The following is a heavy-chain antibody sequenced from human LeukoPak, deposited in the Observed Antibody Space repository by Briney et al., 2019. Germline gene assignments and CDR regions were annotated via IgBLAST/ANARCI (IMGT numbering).Heavy chain of an antibody. V-gene: IGHV1-69*13. CDR3: ARGVYGSSGFSFDY. CDR2: IIPIFCTA. CDR1: GGTFSSYA. Sequence: VASVKVSCKASGGTFSSYAISWVRQAPGQGLEWMGGIIPIFCTANYAQKFQGRVTITADESTSTAYMELSSLRSEDTAVYYCARGVYGSSGFSFDYWGQGTLVTVSS. J-gene: IGHJ4*02. D-gene: IGHD6-19*01.